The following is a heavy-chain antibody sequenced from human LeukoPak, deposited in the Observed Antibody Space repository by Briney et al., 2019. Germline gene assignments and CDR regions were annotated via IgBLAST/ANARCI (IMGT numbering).Heavy chain of an antibody. CDR1: GGTFSSYA. V-gene: IGHV1-69*13. CDR2: IIPIFGTA. J-gene: IGHJ4*02. CDR3: ARAASGYSSGWYAVY. Sequence: GASVKVSCKASGGTFSSYAISWVRQAPGQGLEWMRGIIPIFGTANYAQKFQGRVTITADESTSTAYMELSSLRSEDTAVYYCARAASGYSSGWYAVYWGQGTLVTVSS. D-gene: IGHD6-19*01.